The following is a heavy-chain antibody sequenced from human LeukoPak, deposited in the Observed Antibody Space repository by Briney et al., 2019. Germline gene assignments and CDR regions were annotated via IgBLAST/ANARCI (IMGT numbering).Heavy chain of an antibody. D-gene: IGHD2-15*01. V-gene: IGHV5-10-1*01. CDR1: GYSFTSYW. CDR2: IDPSDSYT. J-gene: IGHJ6*02. Sequence: GESLKISCKGSGYSFTSYWISWVRQMPGKGLEWMGRIDPSDSYTNYSPSFQGHVTISADKSISTAYLQWSSLKASDTAMYYCARREKCSGGSCYSLWGGSCYYYGMDVWGQGTTVTVSS. CDR3: ARREKCSGGSCYSLWGGSCYYYGMDV.